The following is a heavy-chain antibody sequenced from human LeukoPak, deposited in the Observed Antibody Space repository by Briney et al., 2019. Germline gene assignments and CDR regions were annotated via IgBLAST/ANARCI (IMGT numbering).Heavy chain of an antibody. V-gene: IGHV4-61*02. CDR1: GGSISSGSYY. J-gene: IGHJ4*02. CDR3: TREPAYYYYFWGSYRSTQPLDY. Sequence: SQTLSLTCTVSGGSISSGSYYWSWIRQPAGKGLEWIGRIYTSGSTNYNPSLKSRVTISVDTSKNQFSLKLSSVTAADTAVYYCTREPAYYYYFWGSYRSTQPLDYWGQGTLVTVSS. D-gene: IGHD3-16*02. CDR2: IYTSGST.